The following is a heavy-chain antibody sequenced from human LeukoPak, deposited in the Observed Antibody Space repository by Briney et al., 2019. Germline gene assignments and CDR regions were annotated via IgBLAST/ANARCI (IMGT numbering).Heavy chain of an antibody. CDR2: IKEDGSEI. CDR1: GFTFSSYG. Sequence: GGSLRLSCAASGFTFSSYGMSWVRQAPGKGLEWVANIKEDGSEIYYVDAVKGRFSISRDNAKTSLYLQMNNPSVADTAVYYCVTDQTGRHPYFFDYWGQGTLVTVSS. CDR3: VTDQTGRHPYFFDY. V-gene: IGHV3-7*01. J-gene: IGHJ4*02. D-gene: IGHD3-10*01.